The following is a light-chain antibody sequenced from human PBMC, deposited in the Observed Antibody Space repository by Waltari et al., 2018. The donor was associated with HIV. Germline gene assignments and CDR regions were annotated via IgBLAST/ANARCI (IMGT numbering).Light chain of an antibody. CDR3: QQYDSGPRGIT. J-gene: IGKJ2*01. V-gene: IGKV3-15*01. Sequence: DIVMTLSPPTLSVSPGQRVTLSCRASQRITTKVAWYQQRPGQAPRLLIYEAATRPTGIPARFSGSGSGTEFTLTISSLQSEDFATYFCQQYDSGPRGITFGQGTMLEIK. CDR2: EAA. CDR1: QRITTK.